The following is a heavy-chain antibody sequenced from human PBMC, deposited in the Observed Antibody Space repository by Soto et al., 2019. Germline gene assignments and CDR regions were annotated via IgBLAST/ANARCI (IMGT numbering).Heavy chain of an antibody. CDR1: GFSFSNYN. CDR3: ARDFGHGYYLDY. J-gene: IGHJ4*02. V-gene: IGHV3-48*01. D-gene: IGHD3-3*01. CDR2: ITDSSDTV. Sequence: GGSLRLSCVASGFSFSNYNMNWVRQAPGKGLEWDSYITDSSDTVHYADSVRGRFTISRDNAESSLYLQMNSLRVDDTAVYFCARDFGHGYYLDYWGRGALVTVSS.